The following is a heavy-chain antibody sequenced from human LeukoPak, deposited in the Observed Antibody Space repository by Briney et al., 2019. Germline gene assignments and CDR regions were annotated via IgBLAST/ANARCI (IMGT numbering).Heavy chain of an antibody. CDR3: ARSNGGYYDRSGYYYFDY. J-gene: IGHJ4*02. D-gene: IGHD3-22*01. CDR1: GFTFSTYA. CDR2: ISYDGNNK. Sequence: PGGSLRLSCAASGFTFSTYAMHWVRQAPGKGLEWVAVISYDGNNKYYADSVKGRFTISRDNSKNTLFLQMNSLRAEDTAVYYCARSNGGYYDRSGYYYFDYWRQGTLVTVSS. V-gene: IGHV3-30-3*01.